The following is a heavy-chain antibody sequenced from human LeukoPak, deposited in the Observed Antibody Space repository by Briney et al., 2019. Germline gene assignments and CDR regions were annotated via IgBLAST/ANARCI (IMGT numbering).Heavy chain of an antibody. V-gene: IGHV3-23*01. Sequence: GGSLRPSCAASGFTFSRYALSWVRQAPGKGLEWVSGISENGGTTFYADSVKGRFTITRDNSKNTLYVQMNSLRGEDTAVYYCARDPSSSGGWGQGTLVTVSS. CDR2: ISENGGTT. CDR1: GFTFSRYA. D-gene: IGHD6-13*01. CDR3: ARDPSSSGG. J-gene: IGHJ4*02.